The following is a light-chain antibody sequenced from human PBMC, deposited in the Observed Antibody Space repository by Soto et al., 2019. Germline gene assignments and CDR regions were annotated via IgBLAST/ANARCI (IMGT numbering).Light chain of an antibody. CDR2: GAS. CDR1: QSVDIN. J-gene: IGKJ1*01. V-gene: IGKV3-15*01. Sequence: EIVLTQSPATLSVSPWERVTLSCRASQSVDINLAWYQQKPGQAPRLLIYGASTRATDMPGRFSGRGAGAEFTLTISSLQSEDFAVYYCQQYRSWPRMFGQGTKVDIK. CDR3: QQYRSWPRM.